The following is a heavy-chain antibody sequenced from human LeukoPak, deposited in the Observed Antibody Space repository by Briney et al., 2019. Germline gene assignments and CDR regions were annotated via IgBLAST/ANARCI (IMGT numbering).Heavy chain of an antibody. Sequence: GGSLRLSCAASGFTFSSYAMGWVRQAPGKGLEWVSAISGSGGITSYADSVKGRFTISIDNSKNTLYLQMNSLRAEDTAVYYCARRAGAYSHPYDYWGQGTLVTVSS. V-gene: IGHV3-23*01. D-gene: IGHD4/OR15-4a*01. J-gene: IGHJ4*02. CDR2: ISGSGGIT. CDR1: GFTFSSYA. CDR3: ARRAGAYSHPYDY.